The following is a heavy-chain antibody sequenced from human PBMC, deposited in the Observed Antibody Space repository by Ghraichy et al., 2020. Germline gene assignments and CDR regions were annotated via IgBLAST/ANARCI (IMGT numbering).Heavy chain of an antibody. CDR2: ISSSGGNT. V-gene: IGHV3-23*01. D-gene: IGHD6-25*01. Sequence: AGSLRLSCAASGFTSSNYAMSWVRQAPGKGLEWVSGISSSGGNTYYADSVKGRFTISRDNSKNTLYLQMKSLRAEDTAVYYCAKAGSTGWQVYYFYMDVWGKGTTVTVSS. J-gene: IGHJ6*03. CDR3: AKAGSTGWQVYYFYMDV. CDR1: GFTSSNYA.